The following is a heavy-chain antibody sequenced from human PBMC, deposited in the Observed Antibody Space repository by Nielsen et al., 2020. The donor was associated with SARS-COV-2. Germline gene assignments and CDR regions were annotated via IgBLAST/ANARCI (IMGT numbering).Heavy chain of an antibody. J-gene: IGHJ4*02. Sequence: GGSLRLSCAASGFTFSRFGMHWVRQAPGKGLEWVALISYDGSDQYYEDSLKGRFTISRDNSKNIVYLQMNSLRAEDTAVYYCAAGYESGTSGYWGQGTLVTVSS. CDR3: AAGYESGTSGY. CDR2: ISYDGSDQ. V-gene: IGHV3-30*03. CDR1: GFTFSRFG. D-gene: IGHD3-10*01.